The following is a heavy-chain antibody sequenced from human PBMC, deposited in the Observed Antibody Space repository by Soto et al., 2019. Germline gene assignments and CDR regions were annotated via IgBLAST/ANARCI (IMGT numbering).Heavy chain of an antibody. CDR3: ARGGHVVVVTAALDY. Sequence: QVQLVQSGAEVKKPGASVKVSCKASGDTFTDYYIHWVRQAPGQGLEWMGTVNPSGGHTTYAQHFLGRMTMTRDTSTSTLYRELTSLTSEDTAVYYCARGGHVVVVTAALDYWRQGTIVTVSS. V-gene: IGHV1-46*01. CDR2: VNPSGGHT. CDR1: GDTFTDYY. D-gene: IGHD2-21*02. J-gene: IGHJ4*02.